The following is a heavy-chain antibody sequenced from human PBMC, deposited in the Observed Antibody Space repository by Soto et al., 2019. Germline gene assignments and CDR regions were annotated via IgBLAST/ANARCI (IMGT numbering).Heavy chain of an antibody. D-gene: IGHD4-4*01. Sequence: GESLKISCNASGYSFTTYWIAWVRQMPGKGLEWMGIINPGDSDIIYSPSFQGQVTISADNSISTAYLQWSSLKASDTAMYYCARHEQFYYYYYGMDVWAQGTAVTVSS. V-gene: IGHV5-51*01. CDR2: INPGDSDI. CDR1: GYSFTTYW. J-gene: IGHJ6*02. CDR3: ARHEQFYYYYYGMDV.